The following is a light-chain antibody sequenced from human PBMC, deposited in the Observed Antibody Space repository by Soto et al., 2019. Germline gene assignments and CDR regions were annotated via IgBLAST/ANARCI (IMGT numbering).Light chain of an antibody. J-gene: IGLJ2*01. CDR2: DDR. CDR3: QVWDGSSDHVI. Sequence: SYELTQPPSVSVAPGQTASIPCGGNSIGTKSVHWYQQKAGQAPVLVIHDDRARPSGIPERFSGSNSGNTATLTISRVEAGDEADFYCQVWDGSSDHVIFGGGTKVTVL. CDR1: SIGTKS. V-gene: IGLV3-21*02.